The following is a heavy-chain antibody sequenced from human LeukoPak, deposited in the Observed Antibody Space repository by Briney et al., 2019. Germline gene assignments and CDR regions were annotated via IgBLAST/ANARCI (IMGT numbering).Heavy chain of an antibody. J-gene: IGHJ4*02. V-gene: IGHV1-18*01. CDR1: GGTFSSYA. CDR3: ARDWGYTERFRFDY. Sequence: ASVKVSCKASGGTFSSYAISWVRQAPGQGLEWMGWISAYNGNTNYAQKLQGRVTMTTNTSTSTAYMELRSLRSDDTAVYYCARDWGYTERFRFDYWGQGTLVTVSS. D-gene: IGHD5-18*01. CDR2: ISAYNGNT.